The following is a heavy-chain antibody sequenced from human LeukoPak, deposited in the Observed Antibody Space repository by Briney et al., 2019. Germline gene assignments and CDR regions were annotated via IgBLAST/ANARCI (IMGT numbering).Heavy chain of an antibody. CDR1: GYSISTSNW. J-gene: IGHJ4*02. D-gene: IGHD1-26*01. Sequence: ADTLSLTCAVSGYSISTSNWWGWIRPPPGKGLEWIGYIYDSGTTNYNPSLKSRVTMSVDTSKNQISLQLTSVTAADTAVYYCARLVSGSYFNFVYWGQGTLVTVSS. CDR3: ARLVSGSYFNFVY. V-gene: IGHV4-28*01. CDR2: IYDSGTT.